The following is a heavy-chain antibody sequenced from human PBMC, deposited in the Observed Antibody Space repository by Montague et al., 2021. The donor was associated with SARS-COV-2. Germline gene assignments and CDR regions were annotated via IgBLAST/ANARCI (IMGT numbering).Heavy chain of an antibody. D-gene: IGHD2-15*01. J-gene: IGHJ6*02. Sequence: SETLSLTCTLAGGSISSYCWSWIRQPPGKGLEWIGYINYSGSTNYNPSLKSRVTISVDTSKNQFSLNLSSVTAADTAVYYCARNLVVHYWYGMDVWGQGTTVTVSS. CDR2: INYSGST. CDR3: ARNLVVHYWYGMDV. CDR1: GGSISSYC. V-gene: IGHV4-59*01.